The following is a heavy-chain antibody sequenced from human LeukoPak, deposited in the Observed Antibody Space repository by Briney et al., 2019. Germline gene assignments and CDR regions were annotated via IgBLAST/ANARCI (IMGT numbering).Heavy chain of an antibody. Sequence: SETLSLTCAVYGESLSGYHWSWIRQPPGNGLEWIGEINYSGSTNYNPSLKSRVTISLDTSKNQFSLKLSSVTAADTAVYYCARKENVYYYFDYWGQGTLVTVSS. J-gene: IGHJ4*02. CDR2: INYSGST. CDR3: ARKENVYYYFDY. D-gene: IGHD3-10*01. V-gene: IGHV4-34*01. CDR1: GESLSGYH.